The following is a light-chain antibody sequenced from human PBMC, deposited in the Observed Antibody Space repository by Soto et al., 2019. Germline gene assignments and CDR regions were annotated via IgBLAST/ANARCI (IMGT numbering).Light chain of an antibody. CDR2: GVS. CDR3: QQHDTSLTWT. CDR1: QRLSSN. J-gene: IGKJ1*01. Sequence: KEITQSPAPLSVSPGEGATPSWQASQRLSSNLAWYQQKPGQAPRLLIYGVSTRATGVPARFSGSGSGTEFTLTISRLEPEDFAIFYCQQHDTSLTWTFGQGTKVDIK. V-gene: IGKV3-15*01.